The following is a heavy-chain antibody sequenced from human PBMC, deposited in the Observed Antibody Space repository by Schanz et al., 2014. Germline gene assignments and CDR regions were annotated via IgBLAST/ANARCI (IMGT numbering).Heavy chain of an antibody. CDR2: MNPNSGNT. D-gene: IGHD4-17*01. V-gene: IGHV1-8*02. CDR1: GYTFTNNH. J-gene: IGHJ4*02. Sequence: QVQLVQSGAEVKKPGAAVKVSCKASGYTFTNNHLHWVRQAPGQGLEWMGWMNPNSGNTGYAQKFQGRVTMTRNTSISTAYMELSSLRSEDTAVYYCARGYGDSPTDFWGQGTLVTVSS. CDR3: ARGYGDSPTDF.